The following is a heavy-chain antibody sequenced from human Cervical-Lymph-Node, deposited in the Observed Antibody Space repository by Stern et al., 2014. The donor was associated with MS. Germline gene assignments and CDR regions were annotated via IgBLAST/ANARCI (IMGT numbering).Heavy chain of an antibody. J-gene: IGHJ5*02. CDR2: ISNSGSSA. CDR3: ARDIGISGNWFDP. Sequence: MQLVESGGGLVKPGGSLRLSCAASGFTFSDYYMTWIRQAPGKGLEWVSYISNSGSSAFYADSVKGRFTISRDNAKNSFYLQMNSLRVEDTAVYFCARDIGISGNWFDPWGQGTLVTVSS. V-gene: IGHV3-11*01. CDR1: GFTFSDYY. D-gene: IGHD3-10*01.